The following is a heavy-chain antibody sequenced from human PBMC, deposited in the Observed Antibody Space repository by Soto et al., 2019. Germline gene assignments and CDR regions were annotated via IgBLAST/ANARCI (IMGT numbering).Heavy chain of an antibody. J-gene: IGHJ4*02. CDR3: AYSSTPFDY. CDR2: ISGSGGST. CDR1: GFTFSSYA. Sequence: EVQLLESGGGLVQPGGSLRLSCAASGFTFSSYAMSWVRQAPGKGLEWVSAISGSGGSTYYADSVKGRFTISRDNSKNTLYLEKNSLRAEDTGVYYCAYSSTPFDYWGQGTLVTVSS. D-gene: IGHD6-13*01. V-gene: IGHV3-23*01.